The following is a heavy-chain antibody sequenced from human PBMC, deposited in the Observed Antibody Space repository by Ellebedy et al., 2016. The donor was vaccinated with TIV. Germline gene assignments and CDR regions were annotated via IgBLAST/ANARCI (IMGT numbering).Heavy chain of an antibody. CDR3: ARLITMIVVNWFDP. CDR2: MFYSGST. D-gene: IGHD3-22*01. CDR1: GGSISSSIYH. J-gene: IGHJ5*02. V-gene: IGHV4-39*01. Sequence: SETLSLTCTVSGGSISSSIYHWAWIRQPPGRGLEWIGSMFYSGSTYYNPSLKSRVTMSVDTSKNQFSLRLSSVTAADTAVYYCARLITMIVVNWFDPWGQGTLVTVSS.